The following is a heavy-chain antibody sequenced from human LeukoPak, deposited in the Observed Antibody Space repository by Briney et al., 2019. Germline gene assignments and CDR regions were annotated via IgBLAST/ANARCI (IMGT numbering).Heavy chain of an antibody. V-gene: IGHV1-46*01. CDR3: ARGARTYCSGGSCYSFNWFDP. CDR2: INPSGGST. Sequence: GASVKVSCKASGYTFTSYYMHWVRQAPGQGLEWMGIINPSGGSTSYAQKFQGRVTMTRDTSTSTVYMELSSLRSEDTAVYYCARGARTYCSGGSCYSFNWFDPWGQGTLVTVSS. CDR1: GYTFTSYY. D-gene: IGHD2-15*01. J-gene: IGHJ5*02.